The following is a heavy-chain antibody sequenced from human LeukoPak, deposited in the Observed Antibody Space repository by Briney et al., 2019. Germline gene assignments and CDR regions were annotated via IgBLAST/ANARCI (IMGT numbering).Heavy chain of an antibody. V-gene: IGHV1-2*02. J-gene: IGHJ4*02. CDR3: ARGPEEY. CDR1: GYTFTGNY. Sequence: ASVKVSCKASGYTFTGNYSHWVRQAPGQGLEWMGWINPKNGDTFYTQKFQGRVTMTRDTSISTAYMELSRLRSDDTAVFYCARGPEEYWGQGTLVTVSS. CDR2: INPKNGDT.